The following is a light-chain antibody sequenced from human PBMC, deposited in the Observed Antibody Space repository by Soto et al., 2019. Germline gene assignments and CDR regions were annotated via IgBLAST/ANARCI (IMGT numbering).Light chain of an antibody. CDR1: SSNIGGSNY. J-gene: IGLJ2*01. CDR2: RND. Sequence: QSVLTQSPSASGTPGQRVTISCSGSSSNIGGSNYVFWYHQLPGTAPKLLIYRNDQRPSGVPDRFSGSKSGTSASLAISGLRSEDEADYYCASWDDSLSGVVFGGGTQLTVL. V-gene: IGLV1-47*01. CDR3: ASWDDSLSGVV.